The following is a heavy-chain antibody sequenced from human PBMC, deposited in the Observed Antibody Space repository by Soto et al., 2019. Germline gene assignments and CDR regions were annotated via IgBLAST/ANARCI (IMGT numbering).Heavy chain of an antibody. V-gene: IGHV3-30*18. CDR3: AKEGIAVTGLWYLDS. Sequence: GGSLRLSCAASGFTFSSNGMHWVRQAPGKGLEWVAVISYDGGNKYYADSVKGRFTISRDNSKNTVYLQMNSLRAEDSAVYYCAKEGIAVTGLWYLDSWGLGTLVTVS. CDR2: ISYDGGNK. D-gene: IGHD6-19*01. CDR1: GFTFSSNG. J-gene: IGHJ4*02.